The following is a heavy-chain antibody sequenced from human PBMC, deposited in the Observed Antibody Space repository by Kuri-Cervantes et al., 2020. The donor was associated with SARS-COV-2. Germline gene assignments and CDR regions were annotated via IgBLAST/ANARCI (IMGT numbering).Heavy chain of an antibody. CDR1: GYTFTSYY. J-gene: IGHJ5*02. Sequence: ASVKVSCKASGYTFTSYYFHWVRQAPGQGLEWMGMLNPSGGATDYARKFQGRVSVTRDTSTTTLYIQLNSLTSEDTAVYYCARGPHYFYDDFSVGFDPWGQGTLVTVSS. V-gene: IGHV1-46*01. CDR3: ARGPHYFYDDFSVGFDP. CDR2: LNPSGGAT. D-gene: IGHD3-22*01.